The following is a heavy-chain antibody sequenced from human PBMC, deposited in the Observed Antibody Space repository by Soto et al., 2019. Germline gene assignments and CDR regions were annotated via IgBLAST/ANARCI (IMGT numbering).Heavy chain of an antibody. J-gene: IGHJ4*02. CDR2: ISGSGGST. CDR1: GFTFSSYA. D-gene: IGHD6-19*01. CDR3: AKRGLVAGSFDY. V-gene: IGHV3-23*01. Sequence: EVQLLESGGGLVQPGGSLRLSCAASGFTFSSYAMSWVRQAPGKGLEWVSAISGSGGSTYYADSVKGRFTISRDNSNNTLYLQMNSLRAEDTAVYYCAKRGLVAGSFDYWGQGTLVTVSS.